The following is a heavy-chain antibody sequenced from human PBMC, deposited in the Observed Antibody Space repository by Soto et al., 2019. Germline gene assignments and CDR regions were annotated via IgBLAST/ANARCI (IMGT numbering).Heavy chain of an antibody. CDR2: INPNSGGT. CDR1: GYTFTGYY. J-gene: IGHJ4*02. V-gene: IGHV1-2*02. Sequence: GASVKVSCKASGYTFTGYYMHWVRQAPGQGLEWMGWINPNSGGTNYAQKFQGRVTMTRDTSISTAYMELSRLRSDDTAVYYCATGILAAAGSHPTFVYWDQETMVTVSS. CDR3: ATGILAAAGSHPTFVY. D-gene: IGHD6-13*01.